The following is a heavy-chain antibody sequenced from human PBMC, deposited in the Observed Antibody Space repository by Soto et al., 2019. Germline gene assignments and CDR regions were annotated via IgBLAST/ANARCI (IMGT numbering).Heavy chain of an antibody. CDR1: GFTFSSYG. CDR2: IWYDGSNK. D-gene: IGHD3-22*01. V-gene: IGHV3-33*01. J-gene: IGHJ4*02. Sequence: GGSLRLSCAASGFTFSSYGMHWVRQAPGKGLGWVAVIWYDGSNKYYADSVKGRFTISRDNSKNTLYLQMNSLRAEDTAVYYCAREGYYDSSGKSCLDYWGQGTLVTVSS. CDR3: AREGYYDSSGKSCLDY.